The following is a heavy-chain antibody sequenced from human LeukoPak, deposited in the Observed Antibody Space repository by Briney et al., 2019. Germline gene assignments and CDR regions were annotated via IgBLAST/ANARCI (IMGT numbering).Heavy chain of an antibody. CDR3: AREAGDNYYYYYMDV. CDR2: IIPIFGTA. J-gene: IGHJ6*03. CDR1: GGTFSSYA. V-gene: IGHV1-69*13. Sequence: PGASVKVSCKASGGTFSSYAISWVRQAPGQGLEWMGGIIPIFGTANYAQKFQGRVTITADESTSTAYMELSSLRSEDTAVYYCAREAGDNYYYYYMDVWGKGTTVTVSS. D-gene: IGHD2-21*02.